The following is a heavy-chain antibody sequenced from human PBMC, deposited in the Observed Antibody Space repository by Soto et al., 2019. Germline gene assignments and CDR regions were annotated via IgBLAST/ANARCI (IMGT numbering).Heavy chain of an antibody. J-gene: IGHJ5*02. Sequence: GGSLRLSCSASGFTFSSYAMHWVRQAPGKGLEYVSAISSNGGSTYYADSVKGRFTISRDNSKNTLYLQMSSLRAEDTAVYYWVKGDYYDSSGYVVPWFDPWGQGTLVTVSS. D-gene: IGHD3-22*01. V-gene: IGHV3-64D*08. CDR1: GFTFSSYA. CDR2: ISSNGGST. CDR3: VKGDYYDSSGYVVPWFDP.